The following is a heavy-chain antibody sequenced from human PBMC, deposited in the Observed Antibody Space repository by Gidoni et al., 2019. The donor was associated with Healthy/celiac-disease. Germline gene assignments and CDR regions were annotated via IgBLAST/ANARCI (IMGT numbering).Heavy chain of an antibody. CDR3: AREGNDIGRLYYYYGMDV. D-gene: IGHD2-15*01. CDR1: GCTFSSYA. V-gene: IGHV1-69*12. Sequence: QVQLVQSGAEVKKPGSSVKVSCKASGCTFSSYALSWVRQAPGQGLEWMGGIIPIFGTANYAQKFQGRVKITADESTSTAYMELSSLRSEDTAVYYCAREGNDIGRLYYYYGMDVWGQGTTVTVSS. CDR2: IIPIFGTA. J-gene: IGHJ6*02.